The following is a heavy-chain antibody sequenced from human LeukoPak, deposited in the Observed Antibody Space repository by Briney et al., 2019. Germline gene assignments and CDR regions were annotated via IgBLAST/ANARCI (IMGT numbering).Heavy chain of an antibody. D-gene: IGHD4-11*01. Sequence: SETLSLTCTVSGGSISSGGYYWSWIRQHPGKGLEWIGYIYYSGSTYYNPSLKSRVTMSVDTSKNQFSLKLSSVTAVDTAVYYCARSTLQGGLDYWGQGTLVTVSS. CDR1: GGSISSGGYY. CDR2: IYYSGST. CDR3: ARSTLQGGLDY. J-gene: IGHJ4*02. V-gene: IGHV4-31*03.